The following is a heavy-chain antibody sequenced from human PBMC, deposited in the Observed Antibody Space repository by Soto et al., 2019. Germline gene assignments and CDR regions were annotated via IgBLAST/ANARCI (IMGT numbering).Heavy chain of an antibody. CDR2: ISYDGSKK. CDR1: GFTFSSYG. Sequence: QVQLVASGVGVVQPGRSLRLSCAASGFTFSSYGMHWVRQAPGKGLEWVAGISYDGSKKYYADSVKGRFTISRDNSKNTLYLKMNSLRAEDTAVYYCAKERELYPQRFRYSDHSFDYWGQGTLVTVSS. D-gene: IGHD6-13*01. J-gene: IGHJ4*02. CDR3: AKERELYPQRFRYSDHSFDY. V-gene: IGHV3-30*18.